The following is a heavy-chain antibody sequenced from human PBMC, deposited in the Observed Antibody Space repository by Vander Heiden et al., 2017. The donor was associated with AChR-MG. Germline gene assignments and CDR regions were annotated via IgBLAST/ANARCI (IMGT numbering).Heavy chain of an antibody. V-gene: IGHV1-2*02. J-gene: IGHJ4*02. Sequence: QVQLVQSGAEVKKPGASVKVSCQASGYTLSDYYMHWVRQAPGQGLEWMGWINPNSGDTHYAQKFQDRVTMTRDTSISTAYMELSRLRSDDTAMYYCARDHSSGWFCPDYWGQGTLVTDSS. CDR2: INPNSGDT. D-gene: IGHD6-19*01. CDR3: ARDHSSGWFCPDY. CDR1: GYTLSDYY.